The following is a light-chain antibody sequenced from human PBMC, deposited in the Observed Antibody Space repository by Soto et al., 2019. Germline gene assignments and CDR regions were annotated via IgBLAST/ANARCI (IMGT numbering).Light chain of an antibody. J-gene: IGKJ5*01. V-gene: IGKV3D-20*02. CDR1: QSVSSSY. Sequence: EIELTQSPGTLSLSPGERATLSCRASQSVSSSYLAWYQQKPGQAPRLLIYGASNRATGIPARFSGSGSGTDFTLTISSLEPEDFAVYYCQQRSNWPPDTFGQGTRLEIK. CDR2: GAS. CDR3: QQRSNWPPDT.